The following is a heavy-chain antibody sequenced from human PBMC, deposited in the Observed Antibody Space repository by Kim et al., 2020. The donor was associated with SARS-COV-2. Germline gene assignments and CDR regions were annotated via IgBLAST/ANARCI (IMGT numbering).Heavy chain of an antibody. D-gene: IGHD2-15*01. CDR3: AKGGRELGYCSGGSCYRVDY. J-gene: IGHJ4*02. CDR2: ISGSGGST. V-gene: IGHV3-23*01. CDR1: GFTFSSYA. Sequence: GGSLRLSCAASGFTFSSYAMSWVRQAPGKGLEWVSAISGSGGSTYYADSVKGRFTISRDNSKNTLYLQMNSLRAEDTAVYYCAKGGRELGYCSGGSCYRVDYWGQGTLVTVSS.